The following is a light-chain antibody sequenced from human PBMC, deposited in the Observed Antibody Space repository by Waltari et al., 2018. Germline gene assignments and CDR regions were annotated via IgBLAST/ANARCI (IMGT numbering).Light chain of an antibody. CDR1: QSISTY. CDR3: QHRANWPLT. CDR2: DAS. V-gene: IGKV3-11*01. Sequence: EIVLTQSPATLSLSPGERATLSCRASQSISTYLGWYQQKPGQAPRSLIYDASKRATDIPARFSGSGSGTDFTLAISSLEPEDFAVYYCQHRANWPLTFGGGTKVEIK. J-gene: IGKJ4*01.